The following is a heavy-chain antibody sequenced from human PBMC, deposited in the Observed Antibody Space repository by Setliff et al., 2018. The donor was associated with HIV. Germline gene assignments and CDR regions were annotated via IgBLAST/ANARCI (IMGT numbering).Heavy chain of an antibody. CDR2: MNPINGDT. CDR1: GYLFTSHD. V-gene: IGHV1-8*01. D-gene: IGHD7-27*01. CDR3: ARGSGDVGDY. J-gene: IGHJ4*02. Sequence: ASVKVSCKTSGYLFTSHDINWVRQATGQGLEWLGWMNPINGDTGYAQEFRDRVTLTRDTSIDTAYMELSSLRSEDTAVYYCARGSGDVGDYWGQGSLVTVYS.